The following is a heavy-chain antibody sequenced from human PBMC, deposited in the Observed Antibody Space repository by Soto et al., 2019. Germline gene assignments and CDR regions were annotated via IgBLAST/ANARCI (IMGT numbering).Heavy chain of an antibody. CDR2: IYYGGST. V-gene: IGHV4-39*01. CDR3: AIRHYYDSSGPPGWYFDL. Sequence: QLQLQESGPGLVKPSETLSLTCTVSGGSISSSSYYWGWIRQPPGKGLEWIGSIYYGGSTYYNPSLKSRVTISVDTSKNQFSLKLSSVTAADAAAYYCAIRHYYDSSGPPGWYFDLWGRGTLVTVSS. CDR1: GGSISSSSYY. D-gene: IGHD3-22*01. J-gene: IGHJ2*01.